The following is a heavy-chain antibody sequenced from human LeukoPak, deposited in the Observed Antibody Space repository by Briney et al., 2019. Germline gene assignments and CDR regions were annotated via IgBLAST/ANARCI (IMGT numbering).Heavy chain of an antibody. Sequence: GGSLRLSCAASGFTFSSYSMNWVRQAPGKGLEWVSYISSTISTIYYADSVKGRFTISRDNAENSLYLQMNSLRDEDTAVYYCARWESGTYLILDYWGQGTLVTVSS. CDR1: GFTFSSYS. D-gene: IGHD1-26*01. J-gene: IGHJ4*02. V-gene: IGHV3-48*02. CDR3: ARWESGTYLILDY. CDR2: ISSTISTI.